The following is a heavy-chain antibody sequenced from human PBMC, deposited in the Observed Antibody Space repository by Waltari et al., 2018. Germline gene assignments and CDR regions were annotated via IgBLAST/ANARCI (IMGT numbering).Heavy chain of an antibody. J-gene: IGHJ4*02. Sequence: QVQLQESGPGLVKPSETLSLTCTVSGGSISSYYWSWIRQPAGKGLEWIGRIYTSGSTNYNPSLKSRVTMSVDTSKNQFSLKLSSVTAADTAVYYCARYGSFWSGYYNYFDYWGQGTLVTVSS. D-gene: IGHD3-3*01. CDR1: GGSISSYY. CDR3: ARYGSFWSGYYNYFDY. V-gene: IGHV4-4*07. CDR2: IYTSGST.